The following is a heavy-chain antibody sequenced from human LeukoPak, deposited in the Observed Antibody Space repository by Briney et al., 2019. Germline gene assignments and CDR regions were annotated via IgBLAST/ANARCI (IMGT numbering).Heavy chain of an antibody. D-gene: IGHD3-22*01. J-gene: IGHJ4*02. Sequence: SETLSLTCTVSGGSISSYYWSWIRQPPGKGLEWIGYIYYSGSTNYNPSLKSRVTISVDTSKNQFSLRLSSATAADTAVYYCARVTGYMIEDYFDYWGQGTLVTVSS. CDR1: GGSISSYY. CDR2: IYYSGST. CDR3: ARVTGYMIEDYFDY. V-gene: IGHV4-59*01.